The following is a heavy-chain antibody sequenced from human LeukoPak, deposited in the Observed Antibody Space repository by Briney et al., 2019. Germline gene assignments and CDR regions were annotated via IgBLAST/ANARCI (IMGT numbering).Heavy chain of an antibody. J-gene: IGHJ4*02. CDR2: INHSGST. V-gene: IGHV4-34*01. D-gene: IGHD3-3*01. CDR3: ARARYDFWSGYLPIYFDS. Sequence: SETLSLTCAVSGGSFSGYYWSWIRQPPGKGLEWIGEINHSGSTNYNPSLKSRVTISVDTSKNQFSLKLSSVTAADTAVYYCARARYDFWSGYLPIYFDSWGQGTLVTVSS. CDR1: GGSFSGYY.